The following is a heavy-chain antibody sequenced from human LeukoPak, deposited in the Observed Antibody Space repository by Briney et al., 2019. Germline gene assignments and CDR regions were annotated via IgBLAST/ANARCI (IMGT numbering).Heavy chain of an antibody. Sequence: SETLSLTCTVSGGSISSYYWSWIRQPPGKGLEWIGYIYYNGSTNYNPSLKSRVTISVDTSKNQFSLKLSSVTAADTAVYYCARVSDNYEGWFDPWGQGTLVTVSS. CDR3: ARVSDNYEGWFDP. CDR2: IYYNGST. D-gene: IGHD4-11*01. CDR1: GGSISSYY. J-gene: IGHJ5*02. V-gene: IGHV4-59*01.